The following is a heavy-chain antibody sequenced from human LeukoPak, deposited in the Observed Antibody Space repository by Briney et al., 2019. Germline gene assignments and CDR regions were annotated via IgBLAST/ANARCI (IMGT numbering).Heavy chain of an antibody. Sequence: ASVKVSCKASGYTFTGYHMHWVRQAPGQGLEWMGWINPNSGGTNYAQKFQGRVTMTRDTSISTAYMELSWLTSDDTAVYYCATDARRTYPEYYFDYWGQGTVVTVSS. CDR2: INPNSGGT. CDR3: ATDARRTYPEYYFDY. CDR1: GYTFTGYH. J-gene: IGHJ4*02. V-gene: IGHV1-2*02.